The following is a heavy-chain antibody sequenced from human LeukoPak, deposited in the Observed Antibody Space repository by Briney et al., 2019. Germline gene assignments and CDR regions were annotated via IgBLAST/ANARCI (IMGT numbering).Heavy chain of an antibody. CDR3: ASQTYYYDSSGEYYFDY. CDR1: GGSISSYY. D-gene: IGHD3-22*01. Sequence: SETLSLTCTVSGGSISSYYWSWIRQPPGKGLEWIGYIYYSGSTNYNPSLKSRVTISVDTSKNQFSLKLSSVTAADTAVYYCASQTYYYDSSGEYYFDYWGQGTLVTVSS. J-gene: IGHJ4*02. CDR2: IYYSGST. V-gene: IGHV4-59*12.